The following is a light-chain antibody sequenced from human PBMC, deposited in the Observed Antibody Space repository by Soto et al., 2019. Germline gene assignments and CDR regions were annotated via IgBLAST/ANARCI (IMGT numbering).Light chain of an antibody. CDR2: KAS. CDR1: QSISTW. V-gene: IGKV1-5*03. Sequence: DIQMTQSPSTLSASVGDRVTITCRASQSISTWLAWYQQKPGKAPKLLIYKASSLEGGVSSRFSGSRSGTEFYITVSSLPPDDFATYYCQQFNTYPLTFGGGTTVEIK. J-gene: IGKJ4*01. CDR3: QQFNTYPLT.